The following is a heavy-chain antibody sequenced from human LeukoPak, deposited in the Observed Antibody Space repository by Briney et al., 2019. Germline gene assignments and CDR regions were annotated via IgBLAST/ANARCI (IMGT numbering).Heavy chain of an antibody. CDR3: ASLPGAGIFDY. V-gene: IGHV3-30-3*01. D-gene: IGHD1-1*01. J-gene: IGHJ4*02. CDR2: ISYDGSNK. Sequence: GGSLRLSCAASGFTFSSYAMHWVRQAPGKGLEWVAVISYDGSNKYYADSVKGRSTISRDNSKNTLYLQMSSLRAEDTAVYYCASLPGAGIFDYWGQGTLVTVSS. CDR1: GFTFSSYA.